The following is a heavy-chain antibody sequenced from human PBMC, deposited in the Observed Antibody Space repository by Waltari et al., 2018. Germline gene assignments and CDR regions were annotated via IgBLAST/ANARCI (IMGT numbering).Heavy chain of an antibody. CDR3: ARETSPDY. V-gene: IGHV3-7*01. CDR1: GFFFSHYW. J-gene: IGHJ4*02. Sequence: ELQLVESGGGLVQPGGSLRLSCAASGFFFSHYWMGWVRQAPGKGLEWVANKNRAGSETYDGDSVKGRFTLSRDNAKNSLFLQMNSLRAEDTAVYFCARETSPDYWGQGTLVAVSS. CDR2: KNRAGSET.